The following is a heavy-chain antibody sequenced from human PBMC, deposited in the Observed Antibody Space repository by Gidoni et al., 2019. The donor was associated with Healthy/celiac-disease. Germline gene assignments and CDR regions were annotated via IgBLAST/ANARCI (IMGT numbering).Heavy chain of an antibody. V-gene: IGHV1-18*04. CDR1: GYTFTSYG. CDR3: ARDARFGPRDWFDP. D-gene: IGHD3-10*01. Sequence: QVQLVQSGAEVKQPGASVKVSCKASGYTFTSYGISWVRQAPGQGLEWMGWISAYNGNTNYAQKRQGRVTMTPDPPTSTAYMELRSLRSDDTAVYYCARDARFGPRDWFDPWGQGTLVTVSS. CDR2: ISAYNGNT. J-gene: IGHJ5*02.